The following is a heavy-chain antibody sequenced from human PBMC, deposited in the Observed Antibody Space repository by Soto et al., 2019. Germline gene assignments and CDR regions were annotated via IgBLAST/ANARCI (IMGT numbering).Heavy chain of an antibody. CDR2: ISWDGGST. CDR3: AKDRRQTYYDILTGPKTAYYYYGMDV. J-gene: IGHJ6*02. Sequence: PGGSLRLSCAASGFTFDDYAMHWVRQAPGKGLEWVSLISWDGGSTYYADSVKGRFTISRDNSKNSLYLQMNSLRAEDTALYYCAKDRRQTYYDILTGPKTAYYYYGMDVWGQGTTVTV. CDR1: GFTFDDYA. V-gene: IGHV3-43D*04. D-gene: IGHD3-9*01.